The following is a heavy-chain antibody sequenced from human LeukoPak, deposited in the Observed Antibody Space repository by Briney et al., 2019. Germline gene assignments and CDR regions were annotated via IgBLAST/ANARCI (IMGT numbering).Heavy chain of an antibody. D-gene: IGHD2-21*02. Sequence: GGSLRLTCAASGFTFSSYSMNWVRQAPGKGLEWVSSISSSSSYIYYADSVKGRFTISRDNAKNSLYLQMNSLRAEDTAVYYCARDFGDWGMEVWGQGTTVTVSS. J-gene: IGHJ6*02. V-gene: IGHV3-21*01. CDR3: ARDFGDWGMEV. CDR2: ISSSSSYI. CDR1: GFTFSSYS.